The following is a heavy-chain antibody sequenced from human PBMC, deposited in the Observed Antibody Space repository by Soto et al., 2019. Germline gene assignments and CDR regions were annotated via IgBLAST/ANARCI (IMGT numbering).Heavy chain of an antibody. J-gene: IGHJ6*02. V-gene: IGHV1-69*13. CDR1: GGTFSSYA. Sequence: SVKVSCKASGGTFSSYAISWVRQAPGQGLEWMGGIIPIFGTANYAQKFQGRVTITADESTSTAYMELSSLRSEDTAVYYCACPQFSVGSIAARPWYYYYGMDVWGQGTTVTVSS. CDR2: IIPIFGTA. CDR3: ACPQFSVGSIAARPWYYYYGMDV. D-gene: IGHD6-6*01.